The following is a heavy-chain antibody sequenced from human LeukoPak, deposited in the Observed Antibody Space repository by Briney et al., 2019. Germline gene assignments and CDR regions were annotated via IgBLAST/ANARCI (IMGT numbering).Heavy chain of an antibody. Sequence: ALVKVSCKASGYTFTGYYMHWVRQAPGQGLEWMGWINPNSGGTNYAQKFQGRVTMTRDTSISTAYMELSRLRSDDTAVYYCARDNVVVPAAILPLDYWGQGTLVTVSS. CDR2: INPNSGGT. J-gene: IGHJ4*02. D-gene: IGHD2-2*01. V-gene: IGHV1-2*02. CDR3: ARDNVVVPAAILPLDY. CDR1: GYTFTGYY.